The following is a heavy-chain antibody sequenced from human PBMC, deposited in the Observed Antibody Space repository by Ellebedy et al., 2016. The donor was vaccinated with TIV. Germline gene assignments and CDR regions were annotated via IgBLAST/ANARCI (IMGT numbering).Heavy chain of an antibody. D-gene: IGHD3-16*01. CDR1: GFSSSG. V-gene: IGHV3-30*02. J-gene: IGHJ6*02. Sequence: GESLKISCAASGFSSSGMHWVRQAPGRGLEWVAFIRSDGSNKYYADSVKGRFTISRDNSKNTLDLQMTSLRPEDTALYYCVKGAYPVPTVMAVWGQGTTVIVSS. CDR2: IRSDGSNK. CDR3: VKGAYPVPTVMAV.